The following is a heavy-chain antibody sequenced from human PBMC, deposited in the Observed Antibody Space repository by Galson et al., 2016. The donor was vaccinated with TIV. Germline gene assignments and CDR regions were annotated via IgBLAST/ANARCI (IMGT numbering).Heavy chain of an antibody. J-gene: IGHJ6*02. CDR2: INGDGSSS. CDR3: ARALDYFKSSAYSYRSDFYYYAMDA. V-gene: IGHV3-74*01. D-gene: IGHD2/OR15-2a*01. Sequence: SLRLSCAASGFTFRSYWMHWVRQAPGKGPMWVARINGDGSSSDYADSVEGRFTISRDNAKTTLSLQMNSLRAEDTAVYFCARALDYFKSSAYSYRSDFYYYAMDAWGRGTTVTVSS. CDR1: GFTFRSYW.